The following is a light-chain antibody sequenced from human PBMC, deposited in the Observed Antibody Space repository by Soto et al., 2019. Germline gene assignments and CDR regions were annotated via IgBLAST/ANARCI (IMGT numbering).Light chain of an antibody. J-gene: IGKJ1*01. CDR1: QSSFDTY. CDR2: AAS. CDR3: HQYGNSPWT. Sequence: EVVLTQSPDTLSLSPGEGATLSCRASQSSFDTYLAWFQQNPGQAPRLLIYAASTRATGIPDRFSGSRSGTDFTLTINRLEPEDAAVYYCHQYGNSPWTLGQGTKVEI. V-gene: IGKV3-20*01.